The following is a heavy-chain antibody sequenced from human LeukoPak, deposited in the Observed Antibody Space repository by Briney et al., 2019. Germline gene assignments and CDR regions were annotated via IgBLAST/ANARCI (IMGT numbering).Heavy chain of an antibody. J-gene: IGHJ4*02. Sequence: PGESLRLSCAASGFTFSKYWMLWVRQAPPKGLDSVSRINTDGTVTTYADSVKGRFTVSRDNADNTMLLQMNSVRDEDTAVYYCATKQWLAPPPDSWGQGTPVTVSS. CDR3: ATKQWLAPPPDS. CDR1: GFTFSKYW. D-gene: IGHD6-19*01. CDR2: INTDGTVT. V-gene: IGHV3-74*01.